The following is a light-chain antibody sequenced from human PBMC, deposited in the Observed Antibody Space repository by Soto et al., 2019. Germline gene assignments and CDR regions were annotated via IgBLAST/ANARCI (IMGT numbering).Light chain of an antibody. J-gene: IGKJ3*01. CDR1: QSINNY. Sequence: DIQMTQSPSSLSASVGDRITITCRASQSINNYLNWYQQKPGRAPDLLIYGASSLQIGVPSRFSGRGSGTDFTLTISSLQPEDFATYYCQQSNTPPFTFGPGTKVDIQ. CDR3: QQSNTPPFT. V-gene: IGKV1-39*01. CDR2: GAS.